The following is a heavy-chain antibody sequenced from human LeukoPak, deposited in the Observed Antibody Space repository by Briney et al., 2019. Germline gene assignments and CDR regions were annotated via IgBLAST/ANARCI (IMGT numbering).Heavy chain of an antibody. CDR1: GFTFSSYA. CDR2: ISGSGGST. J-gene: IGHJ4*02. V-gene: IGHV3-23*01. CDR3: AIATVVTRWFDY. Sequence: GGSLRLSCAASGFTFSSYAMSWVRQAPGKGLEWVSAISGSGGSTYYADSVKGRFTISRDNAKNSLYLQMNSLRAEDTAVYYCAIATVVTRWFDYWGQGTLVTVSS. D-gene: IGHD4-23*01.